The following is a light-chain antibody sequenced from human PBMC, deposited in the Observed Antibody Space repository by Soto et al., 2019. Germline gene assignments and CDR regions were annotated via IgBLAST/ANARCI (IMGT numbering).Light chain of an antibody. CDR2: GAS. CDR3: LQDSNYPRT. V-gene: IGKV1-6*02. J-gene: IGKJ1*01. Sequence: IELTQSPSSLSASFGDSVTISCRASQGIGNSLGWYQQKPGKPPKVLIYGASNLESGVPARFSGSGSGTDFTLAISSLEPEDSATFYCLQDSNYPRTFGQGTKVDIK. CDR1: QGIGNS.